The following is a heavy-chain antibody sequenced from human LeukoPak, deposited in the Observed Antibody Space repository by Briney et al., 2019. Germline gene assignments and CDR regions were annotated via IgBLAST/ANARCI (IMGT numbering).Heavy chain of an antibody. D-gene: IGHD6-13*01. CDR3: AREAAADVYDI. CDR1: GFTFSSYD. CDR2: INSSGGST. V-gene: IGHV3-23*01. Sequence: PGGSLRLSCAASGFTFSSYDMIWVRQAPGKGREWFSNINSSGGSTDYADYVKGRFTVSRDIAKNSLYLQMNSLRADDTAVYYCAREAAADVYDIWGQGTMVSVSS. J-gene: IGHJ3*02.